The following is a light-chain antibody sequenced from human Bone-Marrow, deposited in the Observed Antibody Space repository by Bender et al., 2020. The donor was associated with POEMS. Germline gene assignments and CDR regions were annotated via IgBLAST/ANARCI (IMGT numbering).Light chain of an antibody. CDR3: CSYAGSDSYV. J-gene: IGLJ1*01. V-gene: IGLV2-23*01. CDR2: EGT. Sequence: QSALTQPASVSGSPGQSITISCAGTSSDVGSYNFVSWYQYHPGKAPKLILYEGTERPSGVSDRFSGSKSGNTASLTISGLQAEDEADYYCCSYAGSDSYVFGSGTKVTVL. CDR1: SSDVGSYNF.